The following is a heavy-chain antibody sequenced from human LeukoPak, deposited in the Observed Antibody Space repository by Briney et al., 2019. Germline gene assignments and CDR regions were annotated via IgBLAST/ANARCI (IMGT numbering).Heavy chain of an antibody. CDR2: IYTSGST. Sequence: SETLSLTCTVSGGSISSGSYYWSWIRQPAGTGLEWIGRIYTSGSTNYNPSLKSRVTISVDTSKNQFSLKLSSVTAADTAVYYCARESYSSSSEPFDYWGQGTLVTVSS. J-gene: IGHJ4*02. D-gene: IGHD6-6*01. CDR3: ARESYSSSSEPFDY. V-gene: IGHV4-61*02. CDR1: GGSISSGSYY.